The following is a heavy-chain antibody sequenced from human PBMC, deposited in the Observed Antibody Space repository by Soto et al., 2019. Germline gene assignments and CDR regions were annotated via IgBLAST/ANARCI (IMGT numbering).Heavy chain of an antibody. J-gene: IGHJ4*02. CDR3: ARGPSGSYPDY. V-gene: IGHV1-3*01. D-gene: IGHD1-26*01. Sequence: ASVNVSCKASGYTFTSYSIHWVRQAPGQRLEWMGWINAGNGNTKYSQKFQGRVTITRDTSASTAYMELSSLRSEDTAVYYCARGPSGSYPDYWGQGTRVTVSS. CDR1: GYTFTSYS. CDR2: INAGNGNT.